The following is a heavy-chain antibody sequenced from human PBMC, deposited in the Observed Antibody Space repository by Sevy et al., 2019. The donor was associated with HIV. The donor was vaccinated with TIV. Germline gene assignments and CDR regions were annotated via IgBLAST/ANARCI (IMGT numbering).Heavy chain of an antibody. J-gene: IGHJ4*02. CDR1: GFTFSSSW. D-gene: IGHD1-26*01. V-gene: IGHV3-7*01. CDR3: ARYSVSYRD. Sequence: GGSLRLSCAASGFTFSSSWMSWVRQAPGKGLEWVANINQDGSDQYYVDSVKGRFTISRDNAKDSLSLQMNSLRAEDTAVYYCARYSVSYRDWGQGTLVTVSS. CDR2: INQDGSDQ.